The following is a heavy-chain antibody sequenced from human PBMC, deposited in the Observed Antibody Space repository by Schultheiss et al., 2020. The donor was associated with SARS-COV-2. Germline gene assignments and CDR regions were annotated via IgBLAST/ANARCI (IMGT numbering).Heavy chain of an antibody. CDR3: ARVDDWNYRYYFDY. D-gene: IGHD1-7*01. CDR2: IYYSGST. CDR1: GGSISSSSYY. V-gene: IGHV4-39*07. J-gene: IGHJ4*02. Sequence: SETLSLTCTVSGGSISSSSYYWGWLRQPPGKGLEWIGSIYYSGSTYYNPFLMSRVTLSLDTSQNQFSLRLRSVTAADTAVYYCARVDDWNYRYYFDYWGQGTLVTVSS.